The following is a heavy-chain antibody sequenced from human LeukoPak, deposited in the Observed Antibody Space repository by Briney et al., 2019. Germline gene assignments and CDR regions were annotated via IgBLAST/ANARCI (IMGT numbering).Heavy chain of an antibody. D-gene: IGHD3-22*01. V-gene: IGHV3-23*01. CDR3: TRTFYLDSSSYFYF. CDR1: GFNFRNYA. Sequence: GGSLRISCAASGFNFRNYAINWVRQAPGKGLEWVSAVTGSGGTTYYADSVKGRFTISRDNSINTLYLQMNSLRAEDTAVYYCTRTFYLDSSSYFYFWGLGTLVTVSS. J-gene: IGHJ4*02. CDR2: VTGSGGTT.